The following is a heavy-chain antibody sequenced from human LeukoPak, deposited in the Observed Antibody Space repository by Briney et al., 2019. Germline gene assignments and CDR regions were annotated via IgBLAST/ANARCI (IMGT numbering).Heavy chain of an antibody. CDR2: LSSSGSTI. CDR3: ARVDYYDSSGFD. Sequence: GGSLRLSCAASGFTFISYEMNWVRQAPGKGLERVSYLSSSGSTIYYADSVKGRFTISRDNAKNSLYLQMNSLRAEDTAVYYCARVDYYDSSGFDWGQGTLVTVSS. D-gene: IGHD3-22*01. V-gene: IGHV3-48*03. J-gene: IGHJ4*02. CDR1: GFTFISYE.